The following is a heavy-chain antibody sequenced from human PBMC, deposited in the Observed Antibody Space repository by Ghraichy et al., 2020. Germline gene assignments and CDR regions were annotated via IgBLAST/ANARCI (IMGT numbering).Heavy chain of an antibody. CDR2: INHSGST. V-gene: IGHV4-34*01. D-gene: IGHD3-3*01. CDR3: ATSYDFWSGYSTPPRD. CDR1: GGSFSGYY. J-gene: IGHJ4*02. Sequence: ESLNISCAVYGGSFSGYYWSWIRQPPGKGLEWIGEINHSGSTNYNPSLKSRVTISVDTSKNQFSLKLSSVTAADTAVYYCATSYDFWSGYSTPPRDWGQGTLVTVSS.